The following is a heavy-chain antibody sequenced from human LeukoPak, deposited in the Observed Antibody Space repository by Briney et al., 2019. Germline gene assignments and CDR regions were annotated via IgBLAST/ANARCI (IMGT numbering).Heavy chain of an antibody. CDR2: ISGSGGST. V-gene: IGHV3-23*01. D-gene: IGHD1-26*01. CDR3: AKTSGSHDAFDI. J-gene: IGHJ3*02. Sequence: GGSLRLSCAASGFTFSSYAMSWVRQAPGKGLEWVSAISGSGGSTYYADSVKGRFTISRDNPKNTLYLQMNSLRAEDTAVYYCAKTSGSHDAFDIWGQGTVVTVSS. CDR1: GFTFSSYA.